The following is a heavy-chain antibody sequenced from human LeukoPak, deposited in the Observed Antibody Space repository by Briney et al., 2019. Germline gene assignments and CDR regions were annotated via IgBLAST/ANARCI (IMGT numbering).Heavy chain of an antibody. J-gene: IGHJ4*02. CDR3: VRVPRGGYSVTVDY. CDR1: GGSISSGSYY. CDR2: IYTSGST. D-gene: IGHD3-22*01. V-gene: IGHV4-61*02. Sequence: SETLSLTCTVSGGSISSGSYYWSWIRQPAGKGLEWIGRIYTSGSTNYNPSLKSRVTISVDMSKNQFSLKLSSVTAADTAVYYCVRVPRGGYSVTVDYWGQGTLVTVSS.